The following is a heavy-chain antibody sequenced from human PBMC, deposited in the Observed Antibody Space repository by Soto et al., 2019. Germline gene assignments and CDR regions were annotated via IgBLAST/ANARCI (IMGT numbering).Heavy chain of an antibody. J-gene: IGHJ6*02. Sequence: GGSLRLSCAASGFTFSSYAMHWVRQAPGKGLEWVAVISYDGSNKYYANSVKGRLTISRDNSKNTQYLQMNSLGAEDTAVYYCARDLSWRYYGYYYYGMDVWGQGTTVTVSS. D-gene: IGHD1-26*01. CDR2: ISYDGSNK. CDR3: ARDLSWRYYGYYYYGMDV. CDR1: GFTFSSYA. V-gene: IGHV3-30*04.